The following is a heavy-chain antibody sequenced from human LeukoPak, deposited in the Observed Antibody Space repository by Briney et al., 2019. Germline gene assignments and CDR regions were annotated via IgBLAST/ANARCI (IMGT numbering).Heavy chain of an antibody. D-gene: IGHD6-19*01. CDR2: ISSSSNYI. J-gene: IGHJ3*02. V-gene: IGHV3-21*04. CDR3: ASLSSGWPFDI. CDR1: GFPLSSYS. Sequence: GGSLRLSCAASGFPLSSYSMNWVRQAPGKGLEWVSFISSSSNYIYYADSVKGRFTISRDNAKNSLYLQMNSLRAEDTAVYYCASLSSGWPFDIWGQGTMVTVSS.